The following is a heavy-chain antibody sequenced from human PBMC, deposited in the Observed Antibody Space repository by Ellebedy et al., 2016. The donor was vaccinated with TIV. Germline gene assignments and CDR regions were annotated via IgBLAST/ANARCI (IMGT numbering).Heavy chain of an antibody. V-gene: IGHV3-30*18. D-gene: IGHD2-2*01. Sequence: PGGSLRLSCAASGFILSSFWMTWARQVPGKGLEWVALISFDGSNRFYADSVKGRFTVSRDNSKNTLYLQMNSLGADDTAVYYCAKDRRSRQLPPHPAYWGQGTLVTVSS. J-gene: IGHJ4*02. CDR2: ISFDGSNR. CDR1: GFILSSFW. CDR3: AKDRRSRQLPPHPAY.